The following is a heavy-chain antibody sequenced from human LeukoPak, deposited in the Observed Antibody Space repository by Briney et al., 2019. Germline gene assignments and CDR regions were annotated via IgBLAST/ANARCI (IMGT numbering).Heavy chain of an antibody. V-gene: IGHV1-69*01. D-gene: IGHD2-2*02. CDR3: ARREDIVVVPAAIPRGGYFDWLGAFDI. CDR2: IIPIFGTA. CDR1: GGTFSSYA. Sequence: ASVKVSCKASGGTFSSYAISWVRQAPGQGFEWMGGIIPIFGTANYAQKFQGRVTITADESTSTAYMELSSLRSEDTAVYYCARREDIVVVPAAIPRGGYFDWLGAFDIWGQGTMVTVSS. J-gene: IGHJ3*02.